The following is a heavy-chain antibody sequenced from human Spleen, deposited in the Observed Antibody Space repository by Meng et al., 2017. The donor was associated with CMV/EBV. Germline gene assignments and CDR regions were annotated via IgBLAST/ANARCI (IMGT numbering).Heavy chain of an antibody. V-gene: IGHV5-51*01. D-gene: IGHD2-21*01. CDR1: YCFTSYW. CDR3: ARLSYCGGDCYPGPIDY. J-gene: IGHJ4*02. CDR2: IYPGDSDT. Sequence: YCFTSYWLGWVRQMPGKGLEWMGLIYPGDSDTRYSPSFPVQVTISADKSISPAYLQWSSLKASDTSIYYCARLSYCGGDCYPGPIDYWGQGTLVTVSS.